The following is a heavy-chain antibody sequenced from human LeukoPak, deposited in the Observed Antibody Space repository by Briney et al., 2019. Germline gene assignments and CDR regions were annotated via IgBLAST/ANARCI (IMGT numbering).Heavy chain of an antibody. D-gene: IGHD6-13*01. Sequence: GGSLRLSCAASGFTFSSYGMHWVRQAPGKGLEWVAFIRNDGSNKYYADSVKGRFTISRDNSKNTLYLQMNSLRAEDTAVYYCAKSTAAAVSGSPMDVWGKGTTVTVSS. CDR3: AKSTAAAVSGSPMDV. V-gene: IGHV3-30*02. CDR1: GFTFSSYG. CDR2: IRNDGSNK. J-gene: IGHJ6*03.